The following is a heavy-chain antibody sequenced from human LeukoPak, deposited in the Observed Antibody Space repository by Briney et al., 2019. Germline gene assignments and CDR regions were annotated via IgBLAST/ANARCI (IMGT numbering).Heavy chain of an antibody. V-gene: IGHV3-23*01. D-gene: IGHD1-26*01. CDR3: AKSGGRIVGTTPSDY. CDR2: VSLSGGNT. CDR1: GFTFSSDA. J-gene: IGHJ4*02. Sequence: GGSLRLSCAASGFTFSSDAMSWVRQAPGKGLEWVSGVSLSGGNTYYADSVKGRFTISRENSKNTLYLQMNSLRAEDTAVYYCAKSGGRIVGTTPSDYWGQGTLVTVSS.